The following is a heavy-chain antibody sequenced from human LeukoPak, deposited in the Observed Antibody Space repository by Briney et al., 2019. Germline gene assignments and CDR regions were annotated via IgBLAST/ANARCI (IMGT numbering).Heavy chain of an antibody. CDR1: GFTFTSSA. D-gene: IGHD2-21*02. CDR2: VVVGSGNT. Sequence: GTSVKVSCKASGFTFTSSAVQWVRQARGQRLEWIGWVVVGSGNTNYAQKFQERVTITRDMSTSTAYMELSSLRSEDTAVYYCARDRVVVTAIRDAFDIWGQGTMVTVSS. CDR3: ARDRVVVTAIRDAFDI. V-gene: IGHV1-58*01. J-gene: IGHJ3*02.